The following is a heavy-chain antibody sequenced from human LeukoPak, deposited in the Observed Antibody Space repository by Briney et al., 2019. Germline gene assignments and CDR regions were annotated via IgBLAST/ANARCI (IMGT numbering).Heavy chain of an antibody. CDR3: TRVVVTAIPSKYIDY. CDR1: GFTFSNHY. D-gene: IGHD2-21*02. J-gene: IGHJ4*02. Sequence: GGSLRLSCAASGFTFSNHYMDCVRQAPGKGLEWVGRIRNKANSYATEYAASVKGRFTISRDDSKNSLYLQMNSLKTEDTAVYYCTRVVVTAIPSKYIDYWGQGTLVTVSS. CDR2: IRNKANSYAT. V-gene: IGHV3-72*01.